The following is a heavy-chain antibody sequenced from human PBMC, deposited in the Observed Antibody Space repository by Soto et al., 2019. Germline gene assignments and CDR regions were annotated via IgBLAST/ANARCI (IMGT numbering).Heavy chain of an antibody. D-gene: IGHD3-22*01. CDR3: ASPRLYRSCCYYDLYGMDV. V-gene: IGHV3-23*01. CDR1: GFTFSSYA. J-gene: IGHJ6*02. Sequence: PGGSLRLSCAASGFTFSSYAMSWVRQAPGKGLEWVSAISGSGGSTYYADSVKGRFTISRDNSKNTLYLQMNSLRAEDTAVYYCASPRLYRSCCYYDLYGMDVWGQGTTVTVSS. CDR2: ISGSGGST.